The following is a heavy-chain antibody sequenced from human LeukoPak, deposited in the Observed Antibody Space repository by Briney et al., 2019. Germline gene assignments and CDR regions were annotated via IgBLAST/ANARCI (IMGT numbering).Heavy chain of an antibody. CDR1: GGSISSGGYY. V-gene: IGHV4-31*03. J-gene: IGHJ4*02. D-gene: IGHD1-26*01. CDR3: ARNRVVGAPNFDY. CDR2: IYYSGST. Sequence: SQTLSLTCTVSGGSISSGGYYWSWIRQHPGKGLEWIGYIYYSGSTYYNPSLKSRVTISVDTSKNQFSLKLTSVTAADTAVYYCARNRVVGAPNFDYWGQGTLVTVFS.